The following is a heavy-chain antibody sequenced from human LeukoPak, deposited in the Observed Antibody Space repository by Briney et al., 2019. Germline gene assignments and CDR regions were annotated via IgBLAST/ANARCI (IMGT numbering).Heavy chain of an antibody. D-gene: IGHD3-3*01. CDR1: GGSISSGGYY. J-gene: IGHJ6*02. CDR3: ARSGRFWSGYYGDYYGMDV. CDR2: TYYSGST. V-gene: IGHV4-31*03. Sequence: SETLSLTCTVSGGSISSGGYYWSWIRQHPGKGPEWIGYTYYSGSTYYNPSLKSRVTISVDTSKNQFSLKLSSVTAADTAVYYCARSGRFWSGYYGDYYGMDVWGQGTTVTVSS.